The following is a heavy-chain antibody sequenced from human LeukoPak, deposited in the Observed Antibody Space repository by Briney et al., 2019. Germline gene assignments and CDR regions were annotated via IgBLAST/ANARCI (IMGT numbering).Heavy chain of an antibody. CDR2: INPNSGGT. Sequence: ASVKVSCKASGYTFTGYYMHRVRQAPGQGLEWMGWINPNSGGTNYAQKFQGRVTMTRDTSISTAYMELSRLRSDDTAVYYCASHSGYQLLFVGKNYHNVYFDYWGQGTLVTVSS. D-gene: IGHD2-2*01. J-gene: IGHJ4*02. CDR3: ASHSGYQLLFVGKNYHNVYFDY. V-gene: IGHV1-2*02. CDR1: GYTFTGYY.